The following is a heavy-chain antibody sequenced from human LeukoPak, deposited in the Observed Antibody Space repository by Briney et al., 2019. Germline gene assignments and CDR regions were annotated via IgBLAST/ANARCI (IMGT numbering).Heavy chain of an antibody. CDR3: ARLQYCSGTSCYWFDP. Sequence: SETLSLTCDVSGGSISSGLYSWSWIRQPLGKGLEWIGYIYHTGSTYYNPSLKSRVTISVDTSKNQFSLRPSSVTAADTAVYYCARLQYCSGTSCYWFDPWGQGTLVTVSS. V-gene: IGHV4-30-2*01. J-gene: IGHJ5*02. CDR2: IYHTGST. CDR1: GGSISSGLYS. D-gene: IGHD2-2*01.